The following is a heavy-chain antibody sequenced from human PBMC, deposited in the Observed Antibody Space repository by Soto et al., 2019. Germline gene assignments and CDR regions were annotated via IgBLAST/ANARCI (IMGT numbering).Heavy chain of an antibody. CDR3: ARRNWAQGFDY. CDR2: ISAYNGNT. CDR1: GYTFTSYG. J-gene: IGHJ4*02. Sequence: ASVKVSCKASGYTFTSYGISWLRQSPGQGLEWMGWISAYNGNTNYAQKLQGRVTMTTDTSTSTAYMELRSLRSDDTAVYYCARRNWAQGFDYWGQGTLVTVSS. V-gene: IGHV1-18*04. D-gene: IGHD1-1*01.